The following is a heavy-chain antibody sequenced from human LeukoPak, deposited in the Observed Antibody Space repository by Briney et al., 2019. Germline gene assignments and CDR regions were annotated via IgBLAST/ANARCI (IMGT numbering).Heavy chain of an antibody. CDR2: ISAYNGAT. D-gene: IGHD3-3*01. J-gene: IGHJ4*02. V-gene: IGHV1-18*01. CDR3: ARDLGYDFWSGYSSLLYFDY. Sequence: ASVKVSCKASGYTFTSYGISWVRQAPGQGLEWMGWISAYNGATHYAQKLQGRVTMTTDTSTSTAYMELRGLRSDDTAVYYCARDLGYDFWSGYSSLLYFDYWGQGTLVTVSS. CDR1: GYTFTSYG.